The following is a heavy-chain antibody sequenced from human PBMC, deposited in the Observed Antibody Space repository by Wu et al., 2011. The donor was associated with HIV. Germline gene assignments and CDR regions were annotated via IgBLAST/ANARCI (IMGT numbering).Heavy chain of an antibody. CDR2: INPNSGGT. J-gene: IGHJ3*02. Sequence: QVQLVQSGAEVKKPGASVKVSCKASGYTFTGYYMHWVRQAPGQGLEWMGWINPNSGGTNYAQKFQGRVTMTRDTSMKKAYMELSRLRSDDSAVFYCATTGVPPTIYDAFHIWGQGTRVTVSS. CDR1: GYTFTGYY. V-gene: IGHV1-2*02. D-gene: IGHD2/OR15-2a*01. CDR3: ATTGVPPTIYDAFHI.